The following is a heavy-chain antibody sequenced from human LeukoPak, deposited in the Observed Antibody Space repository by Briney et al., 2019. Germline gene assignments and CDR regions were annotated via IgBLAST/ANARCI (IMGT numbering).Heavy chain of an antibody. CDR1: GYTFTSYD. Sequence: GASVKVSCKASGYTFTSYDIIWVRQAPGQGLEWMGWISAYNGNTNSAQKLQGRVTMTTDTSTSTAYMELRSLRSDDTAVYYCARGVYYYYYMDVWGKGTTVTISS. J-gene: IGHJ6*03. CDR2: ISAYNGNT. V-gene: IGHV1-18*01. D-gene: IGHD3-16*01. CDR3: ARGVYYYYYMDV.